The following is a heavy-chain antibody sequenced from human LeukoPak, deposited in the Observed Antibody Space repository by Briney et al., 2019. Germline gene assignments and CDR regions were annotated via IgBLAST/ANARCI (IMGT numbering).Heavy chain of an antibody. Sequence: GGSVRLSCAASGFTFSSYAMHWVRQAPGKGLEYVSAISSNGGSTYYANSVKGRFTISRDNSKNTLYLQMGSLRAEDMAVYYCARESVDTAMAYDYWGQGTLVTVSS. CDR2: ISSNGGST. CDR1: GFTFSSYA. CDR3: ARESVDTAMAYDY. J-gene: IGHJ4*02. V-gene: IGHV3-64*01. D-gene: IGHD5-18*01.